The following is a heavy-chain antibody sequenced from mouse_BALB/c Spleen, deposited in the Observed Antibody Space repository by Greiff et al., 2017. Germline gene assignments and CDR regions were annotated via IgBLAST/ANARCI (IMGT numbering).Heavy chain of an antibody. J-gene: IGHJ2*01. D-gene: IGHD1-1*02. CDR1: GFTFSSYG. CDR2: INSNGGST. V-gene: IGHV5-6-3*01. Sequence: EVQRVESGGGLVQPGGSLKLSCAASGFTFSSYGMSWVRQTPDKRLELVATINSNGGSTYYPDSVKGRFTISRDNAKNTLYLQMSSLKSEDTAMYYCAREGLWSPFDYWGQGTTLTVSS. CDR3: AREGLWSPFDY.